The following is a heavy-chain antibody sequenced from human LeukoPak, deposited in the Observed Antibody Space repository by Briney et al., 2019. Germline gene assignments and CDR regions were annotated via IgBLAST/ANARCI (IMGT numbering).Heavy chain of an antibody. Sequence: TSVKVSCKASGFTFTSSAMQWVRQARGQRLEWIGWIVVGSGNTNYAQKFQERVTINRDMSTSTAYMELSSLRSEDTAVYYCAAGWVCSGGSCYYYFDYWGQGTLVTVSS. CDR1: GFTFTSSA. D-gene: IGHD2-15*01. CDR3: AAGWVCSGGSCYYYFDY. J-gene: IGHJ4*02. CDR2: IVVGSGNT. V-gene: IGHV1-58*02.